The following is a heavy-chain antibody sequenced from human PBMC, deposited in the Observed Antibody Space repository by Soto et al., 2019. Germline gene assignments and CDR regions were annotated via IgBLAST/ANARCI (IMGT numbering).Heavy chain of an antibody. CDR2: ITTYNGDT. J-gene: IGHJ4*02. Sequence: QVQLVQSGAEVKKPGASVKVSCKASGHSFTTYGVSWVRQAPGQGLEWMGWITTYNGDTSYPQKFQGRVTLTTDTSSNTAYMELRRLRSDDTAVYYCLVEMATINEYWGQGTLVTVSS. D-gene: IGHD5-12*01. V-gene: IGHV1-18*01. CDR3: LVEMATINEY. CDR1: GHSFTTYG.